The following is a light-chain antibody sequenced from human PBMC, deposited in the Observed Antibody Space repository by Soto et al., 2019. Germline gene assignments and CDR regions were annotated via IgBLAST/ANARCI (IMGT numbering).Light chain of an antibody. CDR3: QHSRSSLT. CDR2: DVS. V-gene: IGKV3D-11*02. J-gene: IGKJ4*01. CDR1: QSVDTY. Sequence: TVLTQSPATLSLSPGERATLSCRASQSVDTYLAWYQQKSGRAPRLLIYDVSKRATGIPPRFSGSGAGTDFTLTISSLETEASATYYCQHSRSSLTFGGGTKVDIK.